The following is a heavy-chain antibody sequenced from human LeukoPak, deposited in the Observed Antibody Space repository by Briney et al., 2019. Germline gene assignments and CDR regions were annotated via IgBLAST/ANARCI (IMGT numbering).Heavy chain of an antibody. CDR2: IYYSGST. CDR1: GGSISSSSYY. CDR3: ARDSGIRFLEWPHTFDP. J-gene: IGHJ5*02. Sequence: SETLSLTCPLSGGSISSSSYYWGWIRQPPGKGLEWIGSIYYSGSTYHNPSLKSRVTISVDSSKNQFSLKLSSVAAADTAVYYCARDSGIRFLEWPHTFDPWGQGTLVTVSS. V-gene: IGHV4-39*07. D-gene: IGHD3-3*01.